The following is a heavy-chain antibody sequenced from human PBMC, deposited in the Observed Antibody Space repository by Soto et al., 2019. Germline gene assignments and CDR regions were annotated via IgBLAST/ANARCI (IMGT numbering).Heavy chain of an antibody. J-gene: IGHJ5*02. V-gene: IGHV1-46*01. CDR2: IDPSGGST. CDR3: ARGGGCSSTTSITNCNAEWFDP. CDR1: GYAFAIYY. Sequence: ASVKVSCKASGYAFAIYYMHWVRQAPGQGLEWMGIIDPSGGSTSYAQKFRGRVTMTRDTSTSTVYMELSSLRAEDTAVYYCARGGGCSSTTSITNCNAEWFDPWGQGTLVTVSS. D-gene: IGHD2-2*01.